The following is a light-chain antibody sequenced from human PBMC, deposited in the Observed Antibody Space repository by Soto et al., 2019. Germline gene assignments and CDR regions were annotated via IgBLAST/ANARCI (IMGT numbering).Light chain of an antibody. CDR3: QTWGTDIHVV. Sequence: HLVLTQSPSASASLGASVKLTCTLSSGHSSYAIAWHQQQPEKGPRYLMKVNSDGSHIKGDGIPDRFSGFSSGAERYLTISSLQSEDEADYYCQTWGTDIHVVFGGGTKLTVL. CDR1: SGHSSYA. V-gene: IGLV4-69*02. CDR2: VNSDGSH. J-gene: IGLJ2*01.